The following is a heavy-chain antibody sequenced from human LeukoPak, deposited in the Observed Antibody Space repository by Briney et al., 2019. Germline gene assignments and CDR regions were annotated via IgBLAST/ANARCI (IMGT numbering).Heavy chain of an antibody. CDR2: IKEDGSEK. J-gene: IGHJ6*02. CDR3: ARGDRRAIPAAAGRYYGMDV. CDR1: GFTFSSYW. V-gene: IGHV3-7*01. D-gene: IGHD6-13*01. Sequence: PGGSLRLSCAAPGFTFSSYWMTWVRQAPGKGLEWVANIKEDGSEKHYVDSVKGRFTISRNNAKNSLYLQMNSLRAEDTAVYYCARGDRRAIPAAAGRYYGMDVWGQGTTVTVSS.